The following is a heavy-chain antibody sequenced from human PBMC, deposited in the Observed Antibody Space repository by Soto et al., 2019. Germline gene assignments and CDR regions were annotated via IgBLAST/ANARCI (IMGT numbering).Heavy chain of an antibody. CDR1: GGSISSGGYY. V-gene: IGHV4-31*03. CDR2: IYYGGST. D-gene: IGHD3-22*01. CDR3: ARGGYYYENSGQTAYED. J-gene: IGHJ4*01. Sequence: SETLSLTCTVSGGSISSGGYYWSWIGQHPGKGLEWIGYIYYGGSTYYNPSIKSRATISGDTSKNQFSLKLSSVTAADTAVYYCARGGYYYENSGQTAYEDWGQGIRVTVS.